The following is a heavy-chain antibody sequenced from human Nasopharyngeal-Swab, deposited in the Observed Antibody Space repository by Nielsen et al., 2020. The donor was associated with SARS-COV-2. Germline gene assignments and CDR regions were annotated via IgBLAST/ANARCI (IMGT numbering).Heavy chain of an antibody. CDR1: GFTFSSYG. CDR3: AKGVGSRDGYFGLGYYYMDV. Sequence: GESLKISCAASGFTFSSYGMHWVRQAPGKGLEWVAFIRYDGSNKYYADSVKGRFTISRDNSKNTLYLQMNSLRAEDTAVYYCAKGVGSRDGYFGLGYYYMDVWGKGTTVTVSS. D-gene: IGHD5-24*01. J-gene: IGHJ6*03. CDR2: IRYDGSNK. V-gene: IGHV3-30*02.